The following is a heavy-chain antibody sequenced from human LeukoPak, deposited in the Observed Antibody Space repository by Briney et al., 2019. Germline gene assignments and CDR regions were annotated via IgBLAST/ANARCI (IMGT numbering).Heavy chain of an antibody. V-gene: IGHV3-30*04. J-gene: IGHJ6*02. CDR1: GFIVSNSY. D-gene: IGHD6-13*01. CDR3: ARDRGYSSSWHNYYYYGMDV. Sequence: GGSLRLSCAASGFIVSNSYMSWVRQAPGKGLEWVAVISYDGSNKYYADSVKGRFTISRDNSKNTLYLQMNSLRAEDTAVYYCARDRGYSSSWHNYYYYGMDVWGQGTTVTVSS. CDR2: ISYDGSNK.